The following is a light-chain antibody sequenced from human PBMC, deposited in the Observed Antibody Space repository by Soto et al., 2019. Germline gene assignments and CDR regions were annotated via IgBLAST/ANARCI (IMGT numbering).Light chain of an antibody. J-gene: IGLJ3*02. CDR3: AVWDDSLDGWV. V-gene: IGLV1-44*01. Sequence: QSVLTQPPSASGTPGQRVTISCSGSSSNIGSHDVYWYQQLAGTAPKLLRYNNNQRPSGVPDRLSGSKSGTSASLVISGLQSEDEADYYCAVWDDSLDGWVFGGGTKLTVL. CDR2: NNN. CDR1: SSNIGSHD.